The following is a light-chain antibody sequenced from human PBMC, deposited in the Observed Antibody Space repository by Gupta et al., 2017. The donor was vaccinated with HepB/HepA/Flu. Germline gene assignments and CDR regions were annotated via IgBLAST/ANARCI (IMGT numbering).Light chain of an antibody. CDR3: QQSYGPPT. J-gene: IGKJ4*01. Sequence: DIQMTQSPSSLSASVGDRVTITCRASQSISKYLNWYQQKPVKAPKLLIYAGSSLQGGVPSRFSGSSSGTDFILTISRLQPEDFATYYCQQSYGPPTFGGGTKVEIK. V-gene: IGKV1-39*01. CDR2: AGS. CDR1: QSISKY.